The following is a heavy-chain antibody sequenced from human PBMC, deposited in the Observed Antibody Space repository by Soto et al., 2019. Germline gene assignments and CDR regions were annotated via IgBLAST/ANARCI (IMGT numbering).Heavy chain of an antibody. CDR1: GNSFTTYY. Sequence: ASVKVSCKASGNSFTTYYMHWVRQAPGQGLEWMGIINPSGGRTTYAQKFQGRVTMTRDTSTSTFHMELSSLTSEDTAVYYCAGLYHYDSSDYYDYWGQGTLVTVSS. V-gene: IGHV1-46*01. J-gene: IGHJ4*02. D-gene: IGHD3-22*01. CDR2: INPSGGRT. CDR3: AGLYHYDSSDYYDY.